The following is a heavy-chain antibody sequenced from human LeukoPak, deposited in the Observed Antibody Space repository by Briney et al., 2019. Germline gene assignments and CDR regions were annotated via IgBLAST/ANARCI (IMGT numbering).Heavy chain of an antibody. D-gene: IGHD2-15*01. CDR1: GFTFSSYA. J-gene: IGHJ3*02. V-gene: IGHV3-23*01. CDR2: ISGSGGST. Sequence: GGSLRLSCAASGFTFSSYAMSWVRQAPGKGLEWVSAISGSGGSTYYADSAKGRFTISRDNSKNTMYLQMNSLRAEDTAVYYCAKEGRYCSGGSCDTGGFDIWGQGTMVTVSS. CDR3: AKEGRYCSGGSCDTGGFDI.